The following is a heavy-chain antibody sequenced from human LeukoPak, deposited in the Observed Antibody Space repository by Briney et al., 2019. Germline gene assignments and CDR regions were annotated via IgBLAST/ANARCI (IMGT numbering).Heavy chain of an antibody. Sequence: GGSLRLSCAASGFTFSSYAMHWVRQAPGKGLEWVAFIRYDGSNKYYADSVKGRFTISRDNSKNTLYLQMNSLRAEDTAVYYCAEDPGYYYYMDVWGKGTTVTVSS. V-gene: IGHV3-30*02. J-gene: IGHJ6*03. CDR1: GFTFSSYA. CDR2: IRYDGSNK. CDR3: AEDPGYYYYMDV. D-gene: IGHD1-1*01.